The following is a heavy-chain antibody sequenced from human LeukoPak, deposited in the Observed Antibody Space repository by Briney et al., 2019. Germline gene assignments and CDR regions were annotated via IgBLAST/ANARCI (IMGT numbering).Heavy chain of an antibody. V-gene: IGHV3-23*01. CDR1: GFTFTNYA. J-gene: IGHJ4*02. CDR2: ISGSGGST. Sequence: PGGSLRFSCSASGFTFTNYAMSWVRQASGKGLEGVSSISGSGGSTYYAASVRGRFTISRDNSKNTLSLQMNSLRGEDTALYYCTKGVNSGSIDYWGQGTLVTVSS. D-gene: IGHD6-19*01. CDR3: TKGVNSGSIDY.